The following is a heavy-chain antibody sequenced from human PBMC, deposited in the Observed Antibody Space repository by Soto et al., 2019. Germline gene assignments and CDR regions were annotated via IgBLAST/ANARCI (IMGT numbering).Heavy chain of an antibody. CDR3: TRTYDILTGYMGGGY. CDR2: ISAYNGNT. D-gene: IGHD3-9*01. CDR1: GYTFTSYG. V-gene: IGHV1-18*04. J-gene: IGHJ4*02. Sequence: QVQLVQSRAEVKKPGASVKVSCKASGYTFTSYGISWVRQAPGQGLEWMGWISAYNGNTNYAQKLQGRVTMTTDTSTSTAYMELRSLRSDDTAVYYCTRTYDILTGYMGGGYWGQGTLVTVSS.